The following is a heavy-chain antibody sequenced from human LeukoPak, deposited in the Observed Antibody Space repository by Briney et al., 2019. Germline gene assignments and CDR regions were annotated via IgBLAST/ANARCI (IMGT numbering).Heavy chain of an antibody. CDR2: INHSGST. CDR3: ARFSIAARPHYYYYGMDV. J-gene: IGHJ6*02. CDR1: GGSFSGYY. V-gene: IGHV4-34*01. D-gene: IGHD6-6*01. Sequence: KPSETLSLTCAVYGGSFSGYYWSWIRQPPGKGLEWIGEINHSGSTNYNPSLKSRVTITVDTSENQFSLKLSSVTAADTAVYYCARFSIAARPHYYYYGMDVWGQGTTVTVSS.